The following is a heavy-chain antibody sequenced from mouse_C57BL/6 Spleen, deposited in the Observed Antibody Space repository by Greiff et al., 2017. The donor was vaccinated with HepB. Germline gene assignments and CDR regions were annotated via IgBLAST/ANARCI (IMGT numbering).Heavy chain of an antibody. V-gene: IGHV1-26*01. Sequence: EVQLQQSGPELVKPGASVKISCKASGYTFTDYYMNWVKQSHGKSLEWIGDINPNNGGTSYNQKFKGKATLTVDKSSSTAYMELRSLTSEDSAVYYCARSPGTGGDYWGQGTTLTVSS. D-gene: IGHD4-1*01. CDR3: ARSPGTGGDY. J-gene: IGHJ2*01. CDR2: INPNNGGT. CDR1: GYTFTDYY.